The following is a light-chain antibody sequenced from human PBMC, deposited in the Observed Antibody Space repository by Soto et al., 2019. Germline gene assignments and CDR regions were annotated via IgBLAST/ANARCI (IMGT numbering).Light chain of an antibody. CDR3: QQYNDWPLT. J-gene: IGKJ1*01. CDR2: GAS. V-gene: IGKV3-15*01. CDR1: QSVSSN. Sequence: EIVMTQSLATLSVSPGERATLSCRASQSVSSNLAWYQQKPGQAPRLLIYGASTRATGIPATFSGSGSGTEFTLTISSLQSEDFAAYYCQQYNDWPLTFGQGTKVDIK.